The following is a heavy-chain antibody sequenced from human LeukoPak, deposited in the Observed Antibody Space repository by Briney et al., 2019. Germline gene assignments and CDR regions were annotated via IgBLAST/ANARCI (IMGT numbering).Heavy chain of an antibody. Sequence: SETLSLTCTVSGYSISSGYYWGWIRQPPGKGLEWIGSIYHSGSTYYNPSLKSRVTISVDTSKNQFSLKLRSVTAADTAVYYCARVLLWFGTEYMDVWGKGTTVTVSS. CDR1: GYSISSGYY. V-gene: IGHV4-38-2*02. CDR2: IYHSGST. D-gene: IGHD3-10*01. CDR3: ARVLLWFGTEYMDV. J-gene: IGHJ6*03.